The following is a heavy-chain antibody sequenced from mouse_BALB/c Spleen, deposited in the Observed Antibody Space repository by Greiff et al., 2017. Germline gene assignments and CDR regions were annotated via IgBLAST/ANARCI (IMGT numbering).Heavy chain of an antibody. J-gene: IGHJ2*01. CDR2: IDPANGNT. CDR3: ARHYDYDRVDY. V-gene: IGHV14-3*02. CDR1: GFNIKDTY. Sequence: VQLQQSGAELVKPGASVKLSCTASGFNIKDTYMHWVKQRPEQGLEWIGRIDPANGNTKYDPKFQGKATITADTSSNTAYLQLSSLTSEDTAVYYCARHYDYDRVDYWGQGTPLTVSS. D-gene: IGHD2-4*01.